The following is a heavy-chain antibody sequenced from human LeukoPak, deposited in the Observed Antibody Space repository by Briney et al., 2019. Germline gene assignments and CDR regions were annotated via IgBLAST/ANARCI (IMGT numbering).Heavy chain of an antibody. D-gene: IGHD1-20*01. CDR1: GFTFSSYA. CDR2: IKEDGSEK. V-gene: IGHV3-7*04. J-gene: IGHJ4*02. Sequence: GGSLRLSCSASGFTFSSYAMSWVRQAPGKGLEWVANIKEDGSEKYYVDSVKGRFTISRDNAKNSMYLEMNSLRAEDTAVYYCARGHNSTLPDWGQGSLVTVSS. CDR3: ARGHNSTLPD.